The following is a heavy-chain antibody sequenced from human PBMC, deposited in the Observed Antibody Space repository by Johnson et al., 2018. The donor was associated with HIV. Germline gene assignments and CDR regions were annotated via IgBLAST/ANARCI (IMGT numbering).Heavy chain of an antibody. V-gene: IGHV3-30*02. CDR1: GFTFSSYA. J-gene: IGHJ3*02. Sequence: LSCAASGFTFSSYAMHWVRQAPGKGLEWVAFIRYDGSNKYYADSVKGRFTISRDNSKNTLYLQMNSLRAEDTAVYYCAKGGGSSWSDAFDIWGQGTMVTVSS. D-gene: IGHD6-13*01. CDR3: AKGGGSSWSDAFDI. CDR2: IRYDGSNK.